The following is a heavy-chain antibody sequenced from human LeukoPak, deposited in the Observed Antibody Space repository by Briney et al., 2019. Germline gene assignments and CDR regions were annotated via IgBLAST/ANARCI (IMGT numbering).Heavy chain of an antibody. D-gene: IGHD3-22*01. CDR3: ARAGFTYDSSGYYADWFDP. CDR2: IYYSGST. J-gene: IGHJ5*02. Sequence: PSETLSLTCTVSGGSISSYYWSWIRQPPGKGLEWIGYIYYSGSTNYNPSLKSRVTISVDTSKYQFSLKLSSVTAADTAVYYCARAGFTYDSSGYYADWFDPWGQGTLVTVSS. V-gene: IGHV4-59*01. CDR1: GGSISSYY.